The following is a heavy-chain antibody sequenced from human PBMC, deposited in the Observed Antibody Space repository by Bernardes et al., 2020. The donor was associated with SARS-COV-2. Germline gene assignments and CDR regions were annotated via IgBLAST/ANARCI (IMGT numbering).Heavy chain of an antibody. J-gene: IGHJ4*02. D-gene: IGHD2-15*01. V-gene: IGHV3-11*06. CDR3: ARDECSGDSCYERGLNFDY. Sequence: GGSLRLSCAASGFTFSDYYMSWIRQAPGKGLEWLSYISSSSSYTNYADSVMGRFTISRDNAQNSLFLQMSSLRAEDTAVYYCARDECSGDSCYERGLNFDYWGRGTLVTVSS. CDR1: GFTFSDYY. CDR2: ISSSSSYT.